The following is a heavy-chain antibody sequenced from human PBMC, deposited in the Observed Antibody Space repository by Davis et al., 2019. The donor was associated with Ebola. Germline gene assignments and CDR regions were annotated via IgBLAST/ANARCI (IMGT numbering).Heavy chain of an antibody. CDR3: ARVPSPNDYYYYYYLDV. J-gene: IGHJ6*03. V-gene: IGHV1-69*10. CDR1: GGTFSSYA. CDR2: IIPILGIA. D-gene: IGHD1-1*01. Sequence: SVKVSCKASGGTFSSYAISWVRQAPGQGLEWMGGIIPILGIANYAQKFQGRVTITADKSTSTAYMELSSLRSEDTAVYYCARVPSPNDYYYYYYLDVWGKGTTVTVSS.